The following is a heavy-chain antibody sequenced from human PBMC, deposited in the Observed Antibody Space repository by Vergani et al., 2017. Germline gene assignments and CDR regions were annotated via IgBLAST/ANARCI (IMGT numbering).Heavy chain of an antibody. J-gene: IGHJ4*02. V-gene: IGHV3-30*02. CDR2: IRSDESRR. Sequence: QVQLVESGGGVVQPGGSLRLSCAASGFTFNSYGMHWVRQAPGKGLEWVASIRSDESRRYYGDSMEGPFTISRDNSKNTLYLQMKSLRPEDTAVYYCVRVVEVGELPEYYFDFWGQGTQVTVSS. CDR1: GFTFNSYG. D-gene: IGHD3-10*01. CDR3: VRVVEVGELPEYYFDF.